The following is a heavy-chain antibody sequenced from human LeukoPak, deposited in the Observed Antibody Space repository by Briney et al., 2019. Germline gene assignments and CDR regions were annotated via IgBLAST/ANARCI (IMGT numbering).Heavy chain of an antibody. D-gene: IGHD5-24*01. Sequence: SGTLSLTCAVSGGSISSSNWWSWVRQPPGRGLEWIGEIFYSGSTNYNPSLKSRVTISVDRSKNQFSLKLNSVTAADTAVYYCARDLDGYNPSFFYWGQGTLVNVSS. CDR3: ARDLDGYNPSFFY. CDR1: GGSISSSNW. CDR2: IFYSGST. V-gene: IGHV4-4*02. J-gene: IGHJ4*02.